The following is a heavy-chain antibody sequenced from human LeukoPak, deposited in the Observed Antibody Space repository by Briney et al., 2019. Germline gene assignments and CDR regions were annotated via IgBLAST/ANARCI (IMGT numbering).Heavy chain of an antibody. J-gene: IGHJ4*02. CDR2: INPNSGGT. D-gene: IGHD1-26*01. V-gene: IGHV1-2*02. CDR3: ARDALPSSPYYFDY. CDR1: GYTFTDYY. Sequence: ASVKVSCKASGYTFTDYYIHWVRQPPGQGLEWMGWINPNSGGTNYAQKFQGRVAMTRDTSISIAYMELSRLRSDDTAVYYCARDALPSSPYYFDYWGQGTLVTVSS.